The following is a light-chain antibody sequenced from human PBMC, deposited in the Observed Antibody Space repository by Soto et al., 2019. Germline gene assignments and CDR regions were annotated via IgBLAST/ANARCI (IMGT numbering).Light chain of an antibody. J-gene: IGKJ1*01. V-gene: IGKV1-12*01. CDR1: QDITNW. Sequence: QMTQSPSSVSASVGDRVAITCRASQDITNWLAWYQLTPGKAPKLLIYAASSVQSGVPSRFNGGGSGTEFTLTISSLQPEDFATYDGQQTNSFPRTFGQGTKVEAK. CDR2: AAS. CDR3: QQTNSFPRT.